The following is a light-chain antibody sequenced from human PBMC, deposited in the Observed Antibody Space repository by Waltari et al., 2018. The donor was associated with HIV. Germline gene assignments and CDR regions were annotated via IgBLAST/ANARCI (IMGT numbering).Light chain of an antibody. J-gene: IGLJ3*02. CDR3: ASWDGGLNGWV. CDR1: SSNIGRDT. Sequence: QSVLTQPPSASGTPGQRVTISCSGGSSNIGRDTVNWYQHLPGTAPKLLIYNNNRRPSGVPDRFSGSKSVTSASLAISGLQSEDEADYYCASWDGGLNGWVFGGGTKLTVL. CDR2: NNN. V-gene: IGLV1-44*01.